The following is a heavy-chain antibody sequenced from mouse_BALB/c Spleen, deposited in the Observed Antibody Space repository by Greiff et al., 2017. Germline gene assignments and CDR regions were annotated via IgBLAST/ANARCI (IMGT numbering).Heavy chain of an antibody. Sequence: EVHLVESGGGLVKPGGSLKLSCAASGFTFSDYYMYWVRQTPEKRLEWVATISDGGSYTYYPDSVKGRFTISRDNAKNNLYLQMSSLKSEDTAMYYCARGIGTTRTWFAYWGQGTLVTVSA. CDR1: GFTFSDYY. J-gene: IGHJ3*01. D-gene: IGHD2-14*01. CDR3: ARGIGTTRTWFAY. V-gene: IGHV5-4*02. CDR2: ISDGGSYT.